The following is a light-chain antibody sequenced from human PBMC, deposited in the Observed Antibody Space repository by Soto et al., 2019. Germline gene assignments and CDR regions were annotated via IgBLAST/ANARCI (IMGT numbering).Light chain of an antibody. CDR1: QSVSSSY. CDR3: QQYGSSPLT. V-gene: IGKV3-20*01. CDR2: GAS. J-gene: IGKJ1*01. Sequence: EIVLTQSPGTLSLSPGERATLSCRASQSVSSSYLAWYQQKPGQAPRLLIYGASSRATGIPDRFRGCGSGTDFTLTISRLEPEDFAVYYCQQYGSSPLTFGQGTKVEIK.